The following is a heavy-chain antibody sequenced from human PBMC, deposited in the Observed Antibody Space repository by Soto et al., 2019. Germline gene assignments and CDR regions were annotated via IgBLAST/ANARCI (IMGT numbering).Heavy chain of an antibody. CDR3: SRLYVVSPSSYSVGAFDI. J-gene: IGHJ3*02. CDR1: GFTFSSYG. Sequence: GGSLRLSCAASGFTFSSYGMHWVRQAPGKWLEWVSLIWFNGSDKYYADSVKGRFTISRDNSNNTLYLQMNSLRADDTAVYYFSRLYVVSPSSYSVGAFDIWGQGIMVTVPS. CDR2: IWFNGSDK. V-gene: IGHV3-33*01. D-gene: IGHD2-2*01.